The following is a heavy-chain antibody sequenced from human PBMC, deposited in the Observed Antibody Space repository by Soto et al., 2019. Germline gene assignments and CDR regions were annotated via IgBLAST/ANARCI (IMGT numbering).Heavy chain of an antibody. D-gene: IGHD6-6*01. CDR2: ISSDEKIK. Sequence: GSLRLSCVASGFIFSNFGMHWVRQAPGKGLEWVAVISSDEKIKQYADSVRGRFAISRDNSKNTLYLQMTSLRAEDTAIYYCARGLRSVLDYWGQGTLVTVSS. CDR1: GFIFSNFG. V-gene: IGHV3-33*01. CDR3: ARGLRSVLDY. J-gene: IGHJ4*02.